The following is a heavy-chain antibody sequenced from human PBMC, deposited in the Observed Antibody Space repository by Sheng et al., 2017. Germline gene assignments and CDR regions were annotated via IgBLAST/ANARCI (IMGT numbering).Heavy chain of an antibody. J-gene: IGHJ4*02. D-gene: IGHD1-26*01. CDR2: IYHSGST. CDR3: ARETGELPFDY. CDR1: GYSISSGYY. V-gene: IGHV4-38-2*02. Sequence: QVQLQESGPGLVKPSETLSLTCAVSGYSISSGYYWGWIRQPPGKGLEWIGSIYHSGSTYYNPSLKSRVTISVDTSKNQFSLKLSSVTAADTAVYYCARETGELPFDYWGQGTLVTVSS.